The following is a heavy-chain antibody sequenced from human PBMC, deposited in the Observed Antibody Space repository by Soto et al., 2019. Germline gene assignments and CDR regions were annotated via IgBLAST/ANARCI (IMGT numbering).Heavy chain of an antibody. CDR3: ARRTWGMDV. CDR2: IFHSGNT. D-gene: IGHD2-8*01. J-gene: IGHJ6*02. V-gene: IGHV4-4*02. CDR1: SGSIDTTNW. Sequence: QVQLQESGPGLVKPSGTLSLTCAVSSGSIDTTNWWSWVRQPPGKGLEWIGEIFHSGNTHYNPSLAGRVTIAVDTSKHQFSLNLRSVTAADTAVYYCARRTWGMDVWGQGTTVTVSS.